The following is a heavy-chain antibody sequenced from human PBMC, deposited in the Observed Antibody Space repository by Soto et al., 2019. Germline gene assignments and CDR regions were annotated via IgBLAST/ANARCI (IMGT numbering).Heavy chain of an antibody. J-gene: IGHJ4*02. CDR2: IGTAGDT. V-gene: IGHV3-13*01. CDR1: GFTVSNNY. Sequence: GGSLRLSCAASGFTVSNNYMSWVRQAPGQGLEWVSVIGTAGDTYYPGSVKGRFTISRENAKNSLYLQMNSLRAEDTAVYYCASVPALLYHKPFDYWGQGTLVTVSS. CDR3: ASVPALLYHKPFDY. D-gene: IGHD2-15*01.